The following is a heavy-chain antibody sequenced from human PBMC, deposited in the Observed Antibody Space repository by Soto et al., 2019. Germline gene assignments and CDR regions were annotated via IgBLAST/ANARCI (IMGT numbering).Heavy chain of an antibody. V-gene: IGHV3-7*01. J-gene: IGHJ4*02. Sequence: EVQLVESGGGLVQPGGSLRLSCAASGFTLSSYWMTWVRQAPGKGLEWVANINQDGSEKYYVDSVKGRLTISRDTAQNSLYLQMNSLRVEDTAVYYCARDNHGYSSGYYLDYFDYWGQGILVTVSS. D-gene: IGHD3-22*01. CDR1: GFTLSSYW. CDR2: INQDGSEK. CDR3: ARDNHGYSSGYYLDYFDY.